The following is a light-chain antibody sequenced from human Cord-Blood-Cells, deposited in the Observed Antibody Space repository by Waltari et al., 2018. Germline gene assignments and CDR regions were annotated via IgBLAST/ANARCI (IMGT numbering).Light chain of an antibody. Sequence: QSVLTQPPSASGTPGQRVTISCSGSSPHLGSTTVNWYQQPPGTAPKLLIYSNNQRPSGVPDRFSGSKSGTSASLAISGLQSEDEADYYCAAWDDSLNGRGVFGGGTKLTVL. V-gene: IGLV1-44*01. CDR2: SNN. J-gene: IGLJ2*01. CDR1: SPHLGSTT. CDR3: AAWDDSLNGRGV.